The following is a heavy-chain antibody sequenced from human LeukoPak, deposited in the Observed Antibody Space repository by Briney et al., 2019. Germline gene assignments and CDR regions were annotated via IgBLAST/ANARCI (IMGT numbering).Heavy chain of an antibody. CDR3: ARSAGFSHFDY. Sequence: ASVKVSCKASGYTLTGYYVHWVRQAPGQGLVWIGWINPKNGGTNYAQKFQDRVTMTRDTSISAAYMVLSRLRSDDTAVYYCARSAGFSHFDYWGQGTLVTVSS. D-gene: IGHD3-9*01. CDR1: GYTLTGYY. V-gene: IGHV1-2*02. J-gene: IGHJ4*02. CDR2: INPKNGGT.